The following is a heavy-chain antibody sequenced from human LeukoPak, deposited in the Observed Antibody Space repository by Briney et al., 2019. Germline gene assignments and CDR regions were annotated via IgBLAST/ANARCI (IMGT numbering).Heavy chain of an antibody. Sequence: ASVKVSCKASGYTFTSYDINWVRQAPGQGLEWMGWMNPNSGNTGYAQKFQGRVTMTRNTSISTAYMELSSLRSEDTAVYYCARGPSYSSSWSPYYYGMDVWGQGTTVTVSS. CDR2: MNPNSGNT. CDR3: ARGPSYSSSWSPYYYGMDV. D-gene: IGHD6-13*01. CDR1: GYTFTSYD. J-gene: IGHJ6*02. V-gene: IGHV1-8*01.